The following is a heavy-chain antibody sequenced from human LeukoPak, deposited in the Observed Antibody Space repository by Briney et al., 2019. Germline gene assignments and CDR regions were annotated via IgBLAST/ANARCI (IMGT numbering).Heavy chain of an antibody. D-gene: IGHD3-16*01. CDR1: GYSFTSYG. J-gene: IGHJ5*02. V-gene: IGHV1-18*01. CDR2: ISAYNGNT. CDR3: ARNRKITFGGVIVQRNWFDP. Sequence: ASVKVSCKASGYSFTSYGLSWVRQAPGQGLEWMGRISAYNGNTNYAQKLQGRVTMTTDASTTTAYLELRSLRSDDTAVYYCARNRKITFGGVIVQRNWFDPWGQGTLVTVSS.